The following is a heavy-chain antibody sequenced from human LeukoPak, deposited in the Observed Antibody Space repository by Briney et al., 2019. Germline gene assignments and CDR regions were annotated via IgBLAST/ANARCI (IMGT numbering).Heavy chain of an antibody. Sequence: SETLSLTCAVSGYSISSGYYWGWIRQPPGKGLEWIGSIYHSGSTYYNPSLKSRVTISVDTSKNQFSLKLSSVTAADTAVYYCALIEARTTLFDYWGQGTQVTVSS. J-gene: IGHJ4*02. CDR3: ALIEARTTLFDY. CDR2: IYHSGST. CDR1: GYSISSGYY. D-gene: IGHD3-22*01. V-gene: IGHV4-38-2*01.